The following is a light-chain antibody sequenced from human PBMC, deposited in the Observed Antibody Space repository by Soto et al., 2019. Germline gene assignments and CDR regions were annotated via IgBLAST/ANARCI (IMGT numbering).Light chain of an antibody. J-gene: IGKJ5*01. Sequence: DSQITQSPSSLSASVGDRVTITCRASQSISSYLNWYQQKPGKAPKLLIYAASSLQSGVPSRFSGSGSGTDFTLTISSLQPEDFATYYCQQSYSTITFGQGTRLEIK. V-gene: IGKV1-39*01. CDR2: AAS. CDR3: QQSYSTIT. CDR1: QSISSY.